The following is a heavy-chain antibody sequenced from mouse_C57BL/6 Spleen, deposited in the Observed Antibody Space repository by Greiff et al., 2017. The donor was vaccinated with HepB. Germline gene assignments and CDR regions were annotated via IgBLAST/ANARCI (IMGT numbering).Heavy chain of an antibody. CDR3: ARVAGNYGFDY. CDR1: GYSITSGYY. V-gene: IGHV3-6*01. Sequence: DVQLQESGPGLVKPSQSLSLTCSVTGYSITSGYYWNWIRQFPGNKLEWMGYISYDGSNNYNPSLKNRITITRDTSKNQFCLKLNSVTTEDTATYYCARVAGNYGFDYWGQGTSLTVSS. CDR2: ISYDGSN. D-gene: IGHD2-1*01. J-gene: IGHJ2*02.